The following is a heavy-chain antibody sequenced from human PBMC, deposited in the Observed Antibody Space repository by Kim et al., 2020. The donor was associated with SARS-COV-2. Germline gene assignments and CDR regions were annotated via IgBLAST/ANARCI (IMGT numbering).Heavy chain of an antibody. CDR3: AKDMLAAAGPFDY. CDR2: ISWNSGSI. Sequence: GRSLRLSCAASGFTFDDYAMHWVRQAPGKGLEWVSGISWNSGSIGYADSVKGRFTISRDNAKNSLYLQMNSLRAEDTALYYCAKDMLAAAGPFDYWGQGTLVTVSS. CDR1: GFTFDDYA. V-gene: IGHV3-9*01. D-gene: IGHD6-13*01. J-gene: IGHJ4*02.